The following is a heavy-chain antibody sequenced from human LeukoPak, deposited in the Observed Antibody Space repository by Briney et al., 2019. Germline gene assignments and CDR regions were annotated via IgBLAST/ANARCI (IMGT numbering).Heavy chain of an antibody. Sequence: GGSLTLSCAASGFTFSMFGMHWVRQAPGKGLEWVAFIRYDGDNAFYADSVKGRFTISRNNSESTVFLEMNSLGIEDTAVYYCAKGEKYTQLYNWLDPWGQGTLVTVSS. V-gene: IGHV3-30*02. D-gene: IGHD1-1*01. CDR3: AKGEKYTQLYNWLDP. J-gene: IGHJ5*02. CDR1: GFTFSMFG. CDR2: IRYDGDNA.